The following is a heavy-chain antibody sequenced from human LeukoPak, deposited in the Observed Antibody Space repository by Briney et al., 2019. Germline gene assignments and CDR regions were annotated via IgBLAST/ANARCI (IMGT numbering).Heavy chain of an antibody. D-gene: IGHD6-6*01. CDR2: ISYDGNKK. V-gene: IGHV3-30*18. CDR3: AKDRLSIAARPDYYYGMDV. J-gene: IGHJ6*02. CDR1: GFTFSGHG. Sequence: GGSLRLSCAASGFTFSGHGIHWVRQAPGKGLEWVAVISYDGNKKYYADSVKGRFTISRDNAKNSLYLQMNSLRAEDTALYYCAKDRLSIAARPDYYYGMDVWGQGTTVTVSS.